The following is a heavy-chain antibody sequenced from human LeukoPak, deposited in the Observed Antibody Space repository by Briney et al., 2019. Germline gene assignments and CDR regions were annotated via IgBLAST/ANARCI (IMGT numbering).Heavy chain of an antibody. D-gene: IGHD2-2*01. Sequence: GGSLRLSCAASGFTFSSYGMHWVRQAPGKGLEWVAFIRYDGSNKYYADSVKGRFTISRDNSKNTLYLQMNSLRAEDTAVYYCAKDQASYCSSTSCYHNYWGQGTLVTVSS. V-gene: IGHV3-30*02. CDR1: GFTFSSYG. J-gene: IGHJ4*02. CDR3: AKDQASYCSSTSCYHNY. CDR2: IRYDGSNK.